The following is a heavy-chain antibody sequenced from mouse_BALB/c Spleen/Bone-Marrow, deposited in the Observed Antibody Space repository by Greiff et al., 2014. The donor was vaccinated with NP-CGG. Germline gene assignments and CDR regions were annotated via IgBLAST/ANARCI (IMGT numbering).Heavy chain of an antibody. CDR1: GYSFTGYF. CDR2: INPYNGDT. Sequence: VHVKQSGPELVEPGASVKISCKASGYSFTGYFMNWVMQSHGKSLEWIGRINPYNGDTFYNQKFKGKATLTVDKSSSTAHMELRSLASEDSAVYYCTRVTTDWYFDVWGAGTTVTVSS. D-gene: IGHD1-1*01. CDR3: TRVTTDWYFDV. V-gene: IGHV1-20*02. J-gene: IGHJ1*01.